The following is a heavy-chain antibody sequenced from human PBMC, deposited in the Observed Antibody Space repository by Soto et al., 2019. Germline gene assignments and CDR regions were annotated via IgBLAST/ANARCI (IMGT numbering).Heavy chain of an antibody. J-gene: IGHJ5*02. D-gene: IGHD3-22*01. CDR1: GFTFDDYG. Sequence: GGSLRLSCAASGFTFDDYGMSWVRQAPGKGLEWVSGINWNGGSTGYADSVKGRFTISRDNAKNSLYLQMNSLRAEDTALYYCARDSSDEYYYDSSGYHNNNWFDPWGQGTLVTVSS. V-gene: IGHV3-20*04. CDR2: INWNGGST. CDR3: ARDSSDEYYYDSSGYHNNNWFDP.